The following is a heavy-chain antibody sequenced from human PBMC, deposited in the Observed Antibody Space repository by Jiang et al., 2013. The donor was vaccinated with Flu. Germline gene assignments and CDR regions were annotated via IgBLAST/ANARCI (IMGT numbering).Heavy chain of an antibody. V-gene: IGHV2-5*02. D-gene: IGHD3-22*01. CDR3: ARPADYYDSSGPYFDY. J-gene: IGHJ4*02. CDR2: IYWDDDK. Sequence: KPTQTLTLTCTFSGFSLSTSGVGVGWIRQPPGKALEWLALIYWDDDKRYSPSLKSRLTITKDTSKNQVVLTMTNMDPVDTATYYCARPADYYDSSGPYFDYWGQGTLVTVSS. CDR1: GFSLSTSGVG.